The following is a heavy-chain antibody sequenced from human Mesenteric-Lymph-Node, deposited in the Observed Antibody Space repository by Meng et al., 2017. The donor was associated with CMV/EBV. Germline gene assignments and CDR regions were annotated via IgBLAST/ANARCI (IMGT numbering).Heavy chain of an antibody. CDR2: ISASGTTI. V-gene: IGHV3-11*04. D-gene: IGHD2-2*02. CDR1: GFTFSDYY. Sequence: GESLKISCAASGFTFSDYYMSWIRQAPGKGLEWVSYISASGTTIYYADSVKGRFTISRDNAKNSQYLQMNSLRAEDTAVYYCARDLSPPRCSSTSCSTYYYYYGMDVWGQGTTVTVSS. CDR3: ARDLSPPRCSSTSCSTYYYYYGMDV. J-gene: IGHJ6*02.